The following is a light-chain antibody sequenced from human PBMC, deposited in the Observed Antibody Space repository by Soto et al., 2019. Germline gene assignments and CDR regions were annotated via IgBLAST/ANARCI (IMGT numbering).Light chain of an antibody. V-gene: IGLV2-14*03. CDR2: DDS. J-gene: IGLJ1*01. Sequence: QSVLTQPASVSGSPGQSITISCTGTSSDVGGYNHVSWYHHHPGKAPKLLIYDDSHRPSGVSNRFSGSKSGNTASLTISGLQAEDEVYYYCSSYSRSRYYVFAFGTKVTVL. CDR3: SSYSRSRYYV. CDR1: SSDVGGYNH.